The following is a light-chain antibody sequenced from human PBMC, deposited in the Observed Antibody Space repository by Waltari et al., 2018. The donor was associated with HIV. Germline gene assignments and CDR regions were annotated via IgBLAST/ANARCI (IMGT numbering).Light chain of an antibody. CDR2: GAS. V-gene: IGKV1-39*01. CDR3: PQSYSTPWT. CDR1: QTIIAY. J-gene: IGKJ2*02. Sequence: DIQMTQSPSSLSASVGDKVTITCRASQTIIAYLNWYQQETSKPPKLLISGASTLQSGVSSRFSRSGSGTDFTLTLAHLQPEGFVTYFCPQSYSTPWTFGQGTKLNI.